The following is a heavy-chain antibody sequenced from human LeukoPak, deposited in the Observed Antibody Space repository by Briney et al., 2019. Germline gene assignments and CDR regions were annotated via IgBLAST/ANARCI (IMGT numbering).Heavy chain of an antibody. Sequence: PGGSLRLSCEASGFSFNNYVMSWVRQAPGKGLEWVSGISGTGGRIYYADSVKGRFTISRDNSKNTLFLQMNSLRAEDTAVYYCAKRVFVATIWSAFDIWGLGTRVTVSS. CDR1: GFSFNNYV. D-gene: IGHD5-24*01. V-gene: IGHV3-23*01. J-gene: IGHJ3*02. CDR2: ISGTGGRI. CDR3: AKRVFVATIWSAFDI.